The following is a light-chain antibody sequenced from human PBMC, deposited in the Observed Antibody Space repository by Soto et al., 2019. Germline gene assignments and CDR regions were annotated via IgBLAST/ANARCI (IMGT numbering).Light chain of an antibody. Sequence: QSALTQPASVSGSPGQSITISCTGTSSDVGAYNYDSWYQQHHPGEAPKLIIYDVSHRPSGVSNRFSGSKSGNTASLTISGLPTEDEADYYCSSYTSATTYVFGTGTKVTVL. CDR1: SSDVGAYNY. CDR3: SSYTSATTYV. CDR2: DVS. V-gene: IGLV2-14*03. J-gene: IGLJ1*01.